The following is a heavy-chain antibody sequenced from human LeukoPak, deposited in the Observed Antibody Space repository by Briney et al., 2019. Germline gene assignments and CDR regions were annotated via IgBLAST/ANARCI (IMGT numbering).Heavy chain of an antibody. CDR2: IYTSGST. V-gene: IGHV4-4*07. CDR3: ARSRCSSISCASRGASDI. D-gene: IGHD2-2*01. CDR1: GGSISNYY. Sequence: SETLSLTCNVSGGSISNYYWSWIRQPAGKGLELIGRIYTSGSTNYNPSLKSRVTMSVDTSKNQFSLKLTSVTAADTAVYYCARSRCSSISCASRGASDIWGQGTMVTVSS. J-gene: IGHJ3*02.